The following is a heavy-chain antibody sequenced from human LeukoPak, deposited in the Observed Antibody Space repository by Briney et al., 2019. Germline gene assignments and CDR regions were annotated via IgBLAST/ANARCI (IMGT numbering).Heavy chain of an antibody. Sequence: PSENLSLTCVVSGDSISSGTYSWSWIRQPPGKGLEWIGYIFHTGSTFYNPSLKSRVTISVDTSKNQFSLRLNSVTAADTAVYYCARELWFANAPGSWLDPWGQGTLVTVSS. CDR3: ARELWFANAPGSWLDP. J-gene: IGHJ5*02. CDR2: IFHTGST. D-gene: IGHD3-10*01. V-gene: IGHV4-30-2*01. CDR1: GDSISSGTYS.